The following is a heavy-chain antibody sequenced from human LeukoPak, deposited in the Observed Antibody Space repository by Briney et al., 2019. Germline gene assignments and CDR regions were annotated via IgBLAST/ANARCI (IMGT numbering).Heavy chain of an antibody. Sequence: GGSLRLSCAASGFTVSSNYMSWVRQAPGKGLEWVSVIYSGGSTYYADSVKGRFTISRDNSKNTLYLQMNSLRAEDTAVYYCAARIAAAAPTDYWGQGTLVTVSS. CDR3: AARIAAAAPTDY. J-gene: IGHJ4*02. CDR2: IYSGGST. CDR1: GFTVSSNY. D-gene: IGHD6-13*01. V-gene: IGHV3-66*01.